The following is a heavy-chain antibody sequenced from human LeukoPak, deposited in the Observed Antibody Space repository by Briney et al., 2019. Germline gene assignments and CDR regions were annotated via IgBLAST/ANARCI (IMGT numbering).Heavy chain of an antibody. CDR2: IFYSGST. Sequence: KASETLSLTCTVSGGFISNSYWTWIRQPPGKGLEWMGYIFYSGSTYYNPSLKSRVTISVDTSKTQFSLRLNSLPAADTAVYYCARGLRGRSGYYFDSWGQGTLVTVSS. CDR1: GGFISNSY. CDR3: ARGLRGRSGYYFDS. V-gene: IGHV4-59*08. J-gene: IGHJ4*02.